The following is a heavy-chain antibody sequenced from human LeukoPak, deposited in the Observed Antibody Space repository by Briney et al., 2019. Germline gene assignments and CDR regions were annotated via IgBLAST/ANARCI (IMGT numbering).Heavy chain of an antibody. CDR1: GFTFSSYA. Sequence: GVSLRLSCAASGFTFSSYAMHWVRQAPGKGLEWVAVISYDGSNKYYADSVKGRFTISRDNSKNTLYLQMNSLRAEDTAVYYCARETTYYDFWSGYHTPSNFDYWGQGTLVTVSS. D-gene: IGHD3-3*01. CDR3: ARETTYYDFWSGYHTPSNFDY. V-gene: IGHV3-30-3*01. J-gene: IGHJ4*02. CDR2: ISYDGSNK.